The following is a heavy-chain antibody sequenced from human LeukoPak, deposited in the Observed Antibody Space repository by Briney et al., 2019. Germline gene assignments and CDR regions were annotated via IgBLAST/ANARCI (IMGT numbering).Heavy chain of an antibody. CDR2: IRNKANRYTT. J-gene: IGHJ4*02. CDR3: TRVRGSAWSSALPDC. CDR1: GFTFSDHY. Sequence: GGSLRLSCAASGFTFSDHYMDWVRQAPGKGLEWVGRIRNKANRYTTEYAASVKGRFTISRDDSQNSLSLQMNSLKIEDTAMYYCTRVRGSAWSSALPDCWGQGTLVTVSS. V-gene: IGHV3-72*01. D-gene: IGHD3-16*01.